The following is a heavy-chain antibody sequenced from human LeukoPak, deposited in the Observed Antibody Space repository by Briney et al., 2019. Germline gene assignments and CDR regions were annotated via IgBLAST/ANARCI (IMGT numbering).Heavy chain of an antibody. CDR1: GYSISSGYY. Sequence: SETLSLTCTVSGYSISSGYYWGWIRQPPGKGLEWIGSIYHSGSTYYNPSLKSRVTISVDTSNNHFSLKLSSVTAADTAVYYCARDRGSGWFGIHYWGQGTLVTVSS. D-gene: IGHD6-19*01. V-gene: IGHV4-38-2*02. CDR3: ARDRGSGWFGIHY. CDR2: IYHSGST. J-gene: IGHJ4*02.